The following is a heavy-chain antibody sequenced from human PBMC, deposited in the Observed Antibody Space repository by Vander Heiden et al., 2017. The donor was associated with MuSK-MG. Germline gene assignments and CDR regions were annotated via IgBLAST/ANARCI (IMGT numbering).Heavy chain of an antibody. CDR1: GRSFSGYY. J-gene: IGHJ4*02. D-gene: IGHD2-2*01. V-gene: IGHV4-34*01. CDR3: AREKYCSSTSCLGYSNY. CDR2: INHSGST. Sequence: QVQLQQWGAGLLKPSETLSLTCAVYGRSFSGYYWRWIRQPPGKGLEWIGEINHSGSTNYNPSLKSRVTISVDTSKNQFSLKLSSVTAADTAVYYCAREKYCSSTSCLGYSNYWGQGTLVTVSS.